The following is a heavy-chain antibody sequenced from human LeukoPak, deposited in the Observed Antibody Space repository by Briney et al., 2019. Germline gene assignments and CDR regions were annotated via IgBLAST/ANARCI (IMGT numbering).Heavy chain of an antibody. D-gene: IGHD3-3*01. J-gene: IGHJ4*02. Sequence: NPSETLSLTCAVYGGSFSGYYWSWIRQPPGKGLEWIGEINHSGSTNYNPSLKSRVTISVDTSKNQFSLKLSSVTAADTAVYYCARAFGVVIYFDYWGQGTLVTVSS. CDR2: INHSGST. CDR1: GGSFSGYY. V-gene: IGHV4-34*01. CDR3: ARAFGVVIYFDY.